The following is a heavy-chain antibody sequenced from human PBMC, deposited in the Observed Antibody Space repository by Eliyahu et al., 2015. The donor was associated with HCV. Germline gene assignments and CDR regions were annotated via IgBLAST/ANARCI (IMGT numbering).Heavy chain of an antibody. J-gene: IGHJ3*02. CDR1: GFSLSTSGMC. V-gene: IGHV2-70*01. CDR2: IDWDDDK. D-gene: IGHD3-9*01. Sequence: QVTLRESGPALVKPTQTLTLTCTFSGFSLSTSGMCVSWXRQPPGKALEWLALIDWDDDKFYSTSLKTRLTISKDTSKNQVVLTMTNMDPVDTATYYCARSLNYDILTGYDSDAFDIWGQGTMVTVSS. CDR3: ARSLNYDILTGYDSDAFDI.